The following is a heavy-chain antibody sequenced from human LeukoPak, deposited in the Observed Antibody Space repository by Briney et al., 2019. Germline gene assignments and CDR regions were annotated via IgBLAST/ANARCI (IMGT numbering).Heavy chain of an antibody. D-gene: IGHD3-3*01. CDR2: INTNTGNP. J-gene: IGHJ6*03. CDR1: GYTFTHYT. CDR3: ARHNQEYYDFWSGYGYYYYYYMDA. Sequence: GASVKVSCKASGYTFTHYTMNWVRQAPGQGLEWMGCINTNTGNPTYAQGFTGRFVFSLDTSVSTAYLQISSLKTEDTAVYYCARHNQEYYDFWSGYGYYYYYYMDAWGTGTTVTVSS. V-gene: IGHV7-4-1*02.